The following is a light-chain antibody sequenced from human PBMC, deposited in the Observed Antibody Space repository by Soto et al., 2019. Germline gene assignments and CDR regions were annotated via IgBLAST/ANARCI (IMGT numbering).Light chain of an antibody. CDR2: AVS. Sequence: QSALTQPASVSGSPGQSITISCTGTSSDVGGYNHVSWYQHSPGKAPKLILFAVSDRPSGVSHRFSGSKSGNTASLTISGLQADDGADYYCCSYTRLSTVVFGGGTKVTVL. CDR1: SSDVGGYNH. J-gene: IGLJ2*01. V-gene: IGLV2-14*01. CDR3: CSYTRLSTVV.